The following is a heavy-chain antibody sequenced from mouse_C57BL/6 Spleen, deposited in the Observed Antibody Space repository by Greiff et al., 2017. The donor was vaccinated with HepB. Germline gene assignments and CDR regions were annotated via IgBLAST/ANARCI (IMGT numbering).Heavy chain of an antibody. V-gene: IGHV1-52*01. J-gene: IGHJ1*03. CDR1: GYTFTSYW. CDR3: ASYYDGSSPWYFDV. Sequence: QVQLQQPGAELVRPGSSVKLSCKASGYTFTSYWMHWVKKRPIQGLEWIGNIDPSDSETHYNQKFKDKATLAVDKSSSTAYMQISSLTSEDSAVYYCASYYDGSSPWYFDVWGTGTTVTVSS. D-gene: IGHD1-1*01. CDR2: IDPSDSET.